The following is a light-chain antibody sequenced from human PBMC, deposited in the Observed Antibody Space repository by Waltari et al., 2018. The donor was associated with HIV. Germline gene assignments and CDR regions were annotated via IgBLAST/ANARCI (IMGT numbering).Light chain of an antibody. CDR2: GNS. CDR3: QSYDSSLSGSV. CDR1: SSNIGAGYG. J-gene: IGLJ3*02. Sequence: QSVLTQPPSVSGAPGQRVTISCTGSSSNIGAGYGVHWYQQLPGTAPKLLIYGNSNRPSGVPDRCSGSKAGTSASLAITGLQAEDGADYYCQSYDSSLSGSVFGGGTKLTVL. V-gene: IGLV1-40*01.